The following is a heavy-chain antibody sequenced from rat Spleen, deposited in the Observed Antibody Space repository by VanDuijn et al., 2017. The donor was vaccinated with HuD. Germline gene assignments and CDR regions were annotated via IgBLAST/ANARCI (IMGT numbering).Heavy chain of an antibody. CDR1: GFSLTSYH. J-gene: IGHJ4*01. V-gene: IGHV2-27*01. CDR2: IWSNGGT. D-gene: IGHD4-5*01. CDR3: AGSISRGKGGYYVMDA. Sequence: QVQLKESEPDLVQPSQTLSLTCTVSGFSLTSYHVHWIRQPPGKGLEWMGVIWSNGGTDYNSVIKSRLSISRDTSKSQVFLKVNSLQTEDTAMYFCAGSISRGKGGYYVMDAWGQGASVTVSS.